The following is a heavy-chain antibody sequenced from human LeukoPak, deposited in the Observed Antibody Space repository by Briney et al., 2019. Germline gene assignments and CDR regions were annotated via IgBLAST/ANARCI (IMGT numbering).Heavy chain of an antibody. CDR2: INPGDSDT. Sequence: GESLKISCQASGYSFTSSWIGWARQMPGKGLEWMAIINPGDSDTRYSPSFRGQVTISADKSISTVYLQWGSLKASDTAMYYCARQPGAGWFDPWGQGTLVTVSS. J-gene: IGHJ5*02. V-gene: IGHV5-51*01. CDR1: GYSFTSSW. D-gene: IGHD3-10*01. CDR3: ARQPGAGWFDP.